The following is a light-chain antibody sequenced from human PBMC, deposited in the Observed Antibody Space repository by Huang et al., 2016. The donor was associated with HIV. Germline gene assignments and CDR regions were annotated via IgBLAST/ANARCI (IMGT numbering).Light chain of an antibody. V-gene: IGKV2-28*01. CDR1: QSLLHSNGHNY. CDR2: LGS. J-gene: IGKJ1*01. Sequence: DIVMVQSPASLSVTPGEAASITCRSSQSLLHSNGHNYVDWYWQKPGQSPQLLIYLGSTRASGVPDRFSGSGSGTDCTLRINRVEAGDVGVYYCMQGLQTWTFGQGTKVEIK. CDR3: MQGLQTWT.